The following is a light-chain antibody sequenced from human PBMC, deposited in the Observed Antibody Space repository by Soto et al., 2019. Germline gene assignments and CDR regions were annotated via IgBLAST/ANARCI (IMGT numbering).Light chain of an antibody. V-gene: IGLV2-8*01. CDR2: EVY. CDR1: SSDVGYYNY. J-gene: IGLJ1*01. Sequence: QSALTQPPAASGSPGQSVTISCTGTSSDVGYYNYVSWFQQHPGKGPKLIIYEVYKRPSGVPDRFSGSKSGNTASLTVSGLQAEDEADYYCSSHAGYNNFYVFGTGTRSPS. CDR3: SSHAGYNNFYV.